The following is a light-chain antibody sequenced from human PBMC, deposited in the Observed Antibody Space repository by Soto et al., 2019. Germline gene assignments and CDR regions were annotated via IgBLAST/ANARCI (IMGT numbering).Light chain of an antibody. CDR1: QGIGRW. CDR3: QQANRFPWT. Sequence: DIQMTQSPSSVSASVGDRVTITCRASQGIGRWLAWYQQKPGKAPKLLIYTASSLQSGVPSRFSGSGSGTDFTLTISSPQPEDLATYYCQQANRFPWTFGQGTRVEIK. V-gene: IGKV1-12*01. CDR2: TAS. J-gene: IGKJ1*01.